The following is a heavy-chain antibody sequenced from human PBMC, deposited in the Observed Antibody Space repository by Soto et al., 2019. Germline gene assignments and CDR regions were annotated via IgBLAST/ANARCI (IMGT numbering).Heavy chain of an antibody. Sequence: GGSLRLSCAASGFTFSSHWMTWVRQAPGKGLEWVANINQDGNGKYYVDSVKGRFTISRDNAKNSLFLQMDSLTVEDTAVYYCGGRPSGDYYYGVFDYWGQGTLVTVSS. J-gene: IGHJ4*02. V-gene: IGHV3-7*03. D-gene: IGHD2-21*01. CDR2: INQDGNGK. CDR1: GFTFSSHW. CDR3: GGRPSGDYYYGVFDY.